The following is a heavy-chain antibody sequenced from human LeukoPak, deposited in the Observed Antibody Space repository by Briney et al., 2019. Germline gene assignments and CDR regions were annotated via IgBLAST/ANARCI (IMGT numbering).Heavy chain of an antibody. J-gene: IGHJ6*02. CDR3: ARVDCSSTSCYAYYYYYGMDV. CDR1: GGSIRSSNW. D-gene: IGHD2-2*01. Sequence: AETLSLTCAVSGGSIRSSNWWSWVRQPPGKGLEWTGEIYHSGSTNYNPSLKSRVTISVDKSKNQFSLKLSSVTAADTAVYYCARVDCSSTSCYAYYYYYGMDVWGQGTTVTVSS. CDR2: IYHSGST. V-gene: IGHV4-4*02.